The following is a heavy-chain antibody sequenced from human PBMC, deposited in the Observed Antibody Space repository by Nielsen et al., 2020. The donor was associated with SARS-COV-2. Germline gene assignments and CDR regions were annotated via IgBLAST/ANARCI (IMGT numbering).Heavy chain of an antibody. CDR2: IWYDGSNK. D-gene: IGHD3-9*01. CDR1: GFTFSSYG. J-gene: IGHJ6*02. V-gene: IGHV3-30*02. Sequence: GESLKISCAASGFTFSSYGMHWVRQAPGKGLEWVAVIWYDGSNKYYADSVKGRFTISRDNSKNTLYLQMNSLRAEDTAVYYCAKDFYDILTGTYYYYYYGMDVWGQGTTVTVSS. CDR3: AKDFYDILTGTYYYYYYGMDV.